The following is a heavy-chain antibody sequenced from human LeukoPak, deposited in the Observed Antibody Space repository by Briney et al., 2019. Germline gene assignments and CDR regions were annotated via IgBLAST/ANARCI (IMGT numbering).Heavy chain of an antibody. CDR1: RFTFDDHA. J-gene: IGHJ4*02. CDR2: ISWNSGEI. Sequence: PGGSLRLSCAASRFTFDDHAMHWVRQAPGKGLEWVSGISWNSGEIGYADSVKGRFTISRDKSKNALYLQMSSLSTEDTAVFYCVKEVGARFDYWGQGNLVTVSS. D-gene: IGHD1-26*01. V-gene: IGHV3-9*01. CDR3: VKEVGARFDY.